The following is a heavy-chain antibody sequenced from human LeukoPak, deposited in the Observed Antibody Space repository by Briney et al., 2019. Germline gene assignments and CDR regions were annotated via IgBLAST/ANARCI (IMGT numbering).Heavy chain of an antibody. CDR3: ARVSSSSWYGDYFDY. Sequence: ASVKVSCKASGYTFTSYGISWMRQAPGQGLEWMGWISAYNGNTNYAQKLQGRVTMTTDTSTSTAYMELRSLRSDDTAVYYCARVSSSSWYGDYFDYWGQGTLVTVSS. D-gene: IGHD6-13*01. J-gene: IGHJ4*02. CDR2: ISAYNGNT. CDR1: GYTFTSYG. V-gene: IGHV1-18*01.